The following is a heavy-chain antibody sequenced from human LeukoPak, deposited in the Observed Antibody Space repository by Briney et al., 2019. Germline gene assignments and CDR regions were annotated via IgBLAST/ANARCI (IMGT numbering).Heavy chain of an antibody. CDR3: ARSLVTDYGGDSHFDY. Sequence: GASVKVSCKASGYTFTSYDINWVRQATGQGLEWMGWMNPNSGNTGYAQKFQGRVTITADESTSTAYMELSSLRSEDTAVYYCARSLVTDYGGDSHFDYWGQGTLVTVSS. V-gene: IGHV1-8*03. CDR1: GYTFTSYD. D-gene: IGHD4/OR15-4a*01. J-gene: IGHJ4*02. CDR2: MNPNSGNT.